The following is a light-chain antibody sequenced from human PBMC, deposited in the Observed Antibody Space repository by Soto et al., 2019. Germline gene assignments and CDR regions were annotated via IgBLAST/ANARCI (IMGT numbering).Light chain of an antibody. V-gene: IGKV3-11*01. Sequence: EVVLTQSPATRSLSPGERATLSCRASQSVSTYLAWYQQKPGQAPRLLTYDASNRATGIPARFSGNGSGTDFTLTISSLQPDDFATYYCQQFAVSRTFGQGTKVDI. CDR1: QSVSTY. J-gene: IGKJ1*01. CDR3: QQFAVSRT. CDR2: DAS.